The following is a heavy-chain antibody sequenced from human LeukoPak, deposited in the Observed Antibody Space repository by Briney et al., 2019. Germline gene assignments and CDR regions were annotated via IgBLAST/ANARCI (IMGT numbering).Heavy chain of an antibody. D-gene: IGHD3-22*01. CDR1: GYTFTSYG. V-gene: IGHV1-69*04. J-gene: IGHJ4*02. CDR3: ARGVSSGYYIDY. CDR2: IIPILGIA. Sequence: ASVKVSCKASGYTFTSYGISWVRQAPGQGLEWMGRIIPILGIANYAQKFQGRVTITADKSTSTAYMELSSLRSEDTAVYYCARGVSSGYYIDYWGQGTLVTVSS.